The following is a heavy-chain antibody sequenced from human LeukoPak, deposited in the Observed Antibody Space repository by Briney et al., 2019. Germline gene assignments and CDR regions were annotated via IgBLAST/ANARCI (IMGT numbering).Heavy chain of an antibody. J-gene: IGHJ5*02. CDR1: GFTFSDYY. V-gene: IGHV3-11*04. CDR3: ARVVPAATGQGNWFDP. Sequence: GGSLRLSCAASGFTFSDYYMSWTRQAPGKGLEWVSYISSSGSTIYYADSVKGRFTISRDNAKNSLYLQMNSLRAEDTAVYYCARVVPAATGQGNWFDPWGQGTLVTVSS. CDR2: ISSSGSTI. D-gene: IGHD2-2*01.